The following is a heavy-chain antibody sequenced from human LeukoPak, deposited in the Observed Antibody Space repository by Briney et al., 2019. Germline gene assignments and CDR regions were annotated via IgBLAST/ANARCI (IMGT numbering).Heavy chain of an antibody. D-gene: IGHD1-26*01. Sequence: SETLSLNCTVSGGSISSYYWSWIRQPPGKGLEWIGYIYYSGSTNYNPSLKSRVTISVDTSKNQFSLKLSSVTAADTAVYYCARGLVGARYYFDYWGQGTLVTVSS. CDR1: GGSISSYY. J-gene: IGHJ4*02. CDR2: IYYSGST. CDR3: ARGLVGARYYFDY. V-gene: IGHV4-59*01.